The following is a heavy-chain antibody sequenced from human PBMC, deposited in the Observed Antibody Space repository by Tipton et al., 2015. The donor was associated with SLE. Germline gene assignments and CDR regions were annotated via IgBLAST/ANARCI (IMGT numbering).Heavy chain of an antibody. Sequence: TLSLTCTVSGGSISSYYWSWIRQPAGKGLEWIGRIYTSGSTNYNPSLKSRVTMSVDTSKNQFSLKLSSVTAADTAVYYCARVGVEMATFDAFDIWGQGTMVTVSS. D-gene: IGHD5-24*01. CDR3: ARVGVEMATFDAFDI. CDR1: GGSISSYY. V-gene: IGHV4-4*07. CDR2: IYTSGST. J-gene: IGHJ3*02.